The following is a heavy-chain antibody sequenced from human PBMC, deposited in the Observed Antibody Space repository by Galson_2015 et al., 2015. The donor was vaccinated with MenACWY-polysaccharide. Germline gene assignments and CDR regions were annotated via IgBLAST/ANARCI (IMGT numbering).Heavy chain of an antibody. CDR1: GFTFSSYW. D-gene: IGHD6-6*01. Sequence: SLRLSCAASGFTFSSYWMHWVRQAPGKGLVWVSRINSDGSSTSYADSVKGRFTNSRDNAKNTLYLQMNSLRAEDTAVYYCAEYSSSSHAVDHWGQGTLVTVSP. CDR3: AEYSSSSHAVDH. CDR2: INSDGSST. V-gene: IGHV3-74*01. J-gene: IGHJ4*02.